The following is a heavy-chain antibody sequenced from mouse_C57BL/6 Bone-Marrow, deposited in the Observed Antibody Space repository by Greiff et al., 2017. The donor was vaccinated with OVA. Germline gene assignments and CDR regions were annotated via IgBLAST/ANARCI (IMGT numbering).Heavy chain of an antibody. CDR2: INPNNGGT. CDR1: GYTFTDYY. CDR3: ARFGDGYYPFAD. V-gene: IGHV1-26*01. J-gene: IGHJ3*01. D-gene: IGHD2-3*01. Sequence: EVQLQQSGPELVKPGASVKISCKASGYTFTDYYMNWVKQSHGKSLEWIGDINPNNGGTSYNQKFKGKATLTVDKSSSTAYMELRSLTSEDSAVYYCARFGDGYYPFADWGQGTLVTVSA.